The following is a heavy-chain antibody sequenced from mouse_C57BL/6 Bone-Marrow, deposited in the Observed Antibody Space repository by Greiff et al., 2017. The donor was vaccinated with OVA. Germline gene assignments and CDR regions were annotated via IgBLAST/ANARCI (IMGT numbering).Heavy chain of an antibody. CDR3: ARKSYYYGSSYRYFDV. V-gene: IGHV1-55*01. Sequence: VQLQQSGAELVKPGASVKMSCKASGYTFTSYWITWVKQRPGQGLEWIGDIYPGSGSTNYNEKFKSKATLTVDTSSSTAYMQLSSLTSEDSAVYYCARKSYYYGSSYRYFDVWGTGTTVTVSS. J-gene: IGHJ1*03. CDR1: GYTFTSYW. D-gene: IGHD1-1*01. CDR2: IYPGSGST.